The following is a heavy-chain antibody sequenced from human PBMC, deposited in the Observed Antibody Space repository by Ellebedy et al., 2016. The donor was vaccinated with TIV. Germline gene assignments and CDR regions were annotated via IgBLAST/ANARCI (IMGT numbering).Heavy chain of an antibody. CDR1: GFTFSSYR. J-gene: IGHJ4*02. V-gene: IGHV3-7*03. CDR3: ARGRSFK. D-gene: IGHD3-10*01. Sequence: GESLKISCAASGFTFSSYRMNWVRQTPGKGLEWVDYIKQDGCEKYYVDSLKGRFTISRDNAKNSLYLQMNSLRAEYTAVYYCARGRSFKWGPGTLVTVSS. CDR2: IKQDGCEK.